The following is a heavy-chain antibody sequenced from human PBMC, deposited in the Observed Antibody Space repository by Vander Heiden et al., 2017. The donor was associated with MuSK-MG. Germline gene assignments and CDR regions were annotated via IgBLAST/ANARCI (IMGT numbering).Heavy chain of an antibody. CDR1: GGSFTNYY. CDR3: ARAMTFGVVSGLDI. V-gene: IGHV4-34*01. J-gene: IGHJ3*02. Sequence: QVQLQQWGAGLLKPSETLSLTCAVYGGSFTNYYWSWIRQPPGKGLEWIGEINHSGSTNYKPSLKSRVTISKDTSKNQFFLNVSSVTATDTAVYYCARAMTFGVVSGLDIWGKGTKVTVSS. D-gene: IGHD3-3*01. CDR2: INHSGST.